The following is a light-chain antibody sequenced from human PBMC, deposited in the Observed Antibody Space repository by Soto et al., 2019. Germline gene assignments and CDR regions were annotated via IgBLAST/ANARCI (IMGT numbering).Light chain of an antibody. CDR3: QLYSFLPRT. CDR2: GAS. J-gene: IGKJ1*01. CDR1: QDALNNY. V-gene: IGKV3-20*01. Sequence: LLTPSLSPLSLKQRERGSLSCWASQDALNNYLAGYQQKPGQAPRLLIYGASTRATGIPDRFGGSGSGTDFTLTISRLEAEDFPVYYWQLYSFLPRTFGQGTKVDIK.